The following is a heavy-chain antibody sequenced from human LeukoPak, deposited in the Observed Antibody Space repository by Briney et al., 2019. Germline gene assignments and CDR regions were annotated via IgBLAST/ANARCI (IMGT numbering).Heavy chain of an antibody. Sequence: PGGSLRLSCAASGFTFDDYGMSWVRQAPGKGLEWVSGINWNGGSTGYADSVKGRFTISRDNAKNSLYLQMSSLRAEDTAVYYCVKPGVVNMIVAVTFFDYWGQRTLVTVSS. CDR3: VKPGVVNMIVAVTFFDY. V-gene: IGHV3-20*04. D-gene: IGHD3-22*01. CDR1: GFTFDDYG. CDR2: INWNGGST. J-gene: IGHJ4*02.